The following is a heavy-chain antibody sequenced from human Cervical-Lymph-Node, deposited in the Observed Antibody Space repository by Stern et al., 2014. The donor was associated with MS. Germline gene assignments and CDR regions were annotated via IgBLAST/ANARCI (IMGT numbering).Heavy chain of an antibody. CDR1: GFIFNYYA. CDR2: ITNDGSRR. Sequence: MQLVESGGGVVQPGRSLRLSCAASGFIFNYYAMYWVRPAPGKGLQWVAVITNDGSRRDYADSVKGRFTIARDNSKNTLFLQMNSLRVEDTGVYYCASRYDYGDYIYWGQGTLVTVSS. J-gene: IGHJ4*02. V-gene: IGHV3-30*04. CDR3: ASRYDYGDYIY. D-gene: IGHD4-17*01.